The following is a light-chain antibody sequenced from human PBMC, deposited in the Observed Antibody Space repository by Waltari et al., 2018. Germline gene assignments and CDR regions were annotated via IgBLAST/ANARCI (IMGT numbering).Light chain of an antibody. J-gene: IGKJ1*01. V-gene: IGKV2-30*01. CDR3: MQTTQWLWT. CDR2: KAS. CDR1: QSLVFSDGNNY. Sequence: VMTQSPLSLTVTPGQPASISCRSSQSLVFSDGNNYLSWLQQRPGQSPRRLIYKASNRDSGVPDRFSGSGSGTDFTLKISRVEAEDVGTYYCMQTTQWLWTFGQGTKEEIK.